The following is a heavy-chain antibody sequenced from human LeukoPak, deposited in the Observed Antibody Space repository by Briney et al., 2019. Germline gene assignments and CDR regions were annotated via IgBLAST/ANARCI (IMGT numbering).Heavy chain of an antibody. J-gene: IGHJ4*02. CDR2: INHSGST. V-gene: IGHV4-34*01. D-gene: IGHD3-3*01. CDR1: GGSFSGYY. CDR3: ARARELIFGVVSPYFDY. Sequence: ASETLSLTCAVYGGSFSGYYWSWIRQPPGKGLEWIGEINHSGSTNYNPSLKSRVTISVDTSKNQFSLKLSSVTAADTAVYYCARARELIFGVVSPYFDYWGQGTLVTVSS.